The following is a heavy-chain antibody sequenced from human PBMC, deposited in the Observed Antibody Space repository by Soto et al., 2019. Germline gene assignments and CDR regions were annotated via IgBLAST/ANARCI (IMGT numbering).Heavy chain of an antibody. CDR1: GYTFTSYY. D-gene: IGHD3-3*01. J-gene: IGHJ6*02. V-gene: IGHV1-46*01. CDR3: ARVYNYDFWSEYYYYYGMDV. CDR2: INPSGGST. Sequence: GASVKVSCKASGYTFTSYYMHWVRQAPGQGLEWMGIINPSGGSTSYAQKFQGRVTMTRDTSTSTVYMELSSLRSEDTAVYYCARVYNYDFWSEYYYYYGMDVWGQGTTVTVS.